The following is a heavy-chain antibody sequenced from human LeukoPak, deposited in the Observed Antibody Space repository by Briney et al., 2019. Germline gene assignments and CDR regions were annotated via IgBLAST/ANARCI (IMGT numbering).Heavy chain of an antibody. CDR3: AREISGSYYNPLGYMDV. CDR2: IFTSGIT. CDR1: GGSISLYY. D-gene: IGHD3-10*01. J-gene: IGHJ6*03. Sequence: SETLSLTCTVSGGSISLYYWNWIRQPAGKGPEWIGRIFTSGITNYNPSLKSRVTMSVDTSKSQFSLALSSVTAADTAVYYCAREISGSYYNPLGYMDVWGKGTTVTDSS. V-gene: IGHV4-4*07.